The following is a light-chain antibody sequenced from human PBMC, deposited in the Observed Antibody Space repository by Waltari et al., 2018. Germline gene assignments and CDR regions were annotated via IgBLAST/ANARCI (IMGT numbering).Light chain of an antibody. V-gene: IGLV3-9*01. Sequence: SYELTQPLSVSVALGQTATITCGGSDIGSRNVNWYQQKPGQAPVLVIYKNSHRPSGILERFSASNSGGRATRTISRAQAGDEADYYCQVWRSSTYAFAAGTHVTVL. CDR3: QVWRSSTYA. J-gene: IGLJ1*01. CDR1: DIGSRN. CDR2: KNS.